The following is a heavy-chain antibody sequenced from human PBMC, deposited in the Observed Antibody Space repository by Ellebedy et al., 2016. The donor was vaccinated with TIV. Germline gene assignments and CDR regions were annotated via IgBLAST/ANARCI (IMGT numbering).Heavy chain of an antibody. D-gene: IGHD6-6*01. V-gene: IGHV4-34*01. Sequence: SETLSLTXAVYGGSFSGYYWSWIRQPPGKGLEWIGEINHSGSTNYNPSLKSRVTISVDTSKNQFSLKLSSVTAADTAVYYCRVDSIAAPDYWGQGTLVTVSS. CDR1: GGSFSGYY. J-gene: IGHJ4*02. CDR3: RVDSIAAPDY. CDR2: INHSGST.